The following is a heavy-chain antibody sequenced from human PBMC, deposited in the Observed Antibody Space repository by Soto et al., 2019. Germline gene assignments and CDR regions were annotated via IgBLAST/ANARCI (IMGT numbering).Heavy chain of an antibody. Sequence: QVQLVQSGAEVKKPGASVKVSCKASGYTFTSYGISWVQQAPGQGLEWMGWISAYNGNTNYAQKLQGRVTMTTDTSTSTAYMELRSLRSDDTAVYYCARARRDYYDSSGYYYFDYWGQGTLVTVSS. CDR1: GYTFTSYG. V-gene: IGHV1-18*01. CDR3: ARARRDYYDSSGYYYFDY. D-gene: IGHD3-22*01. J-gene: IGHJ4*02. CDR2: ISAYNGNT.